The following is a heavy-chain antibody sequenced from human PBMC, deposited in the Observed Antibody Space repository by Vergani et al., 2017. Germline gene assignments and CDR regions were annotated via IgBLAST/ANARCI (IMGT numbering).Heavy chain of an antibody. J-gene: IGHJ4*02. CDR1: GFTFSNYA. CDR2: ISGSGGST. V-gene: IGHV3-23*01. D-gene: IGHD3-10*01. Sequence: EVQLLESGGGLVQPGGSLRLSCAASGFTFSNYAMSWVRQAPGKGLEWVSAISGSGGSTYYAASVKGRFTISRDNSKNTLYLQMNSLRAEDTAVYYCAKDGPDYYGSGSYYQDYWGQGTLVTVSS. CDR3: AKDGPDYYGSGSYYQDY.